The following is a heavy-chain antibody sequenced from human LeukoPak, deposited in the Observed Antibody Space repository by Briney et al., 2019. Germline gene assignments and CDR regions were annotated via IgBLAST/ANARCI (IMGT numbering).Heavy chain of an antibody. CDR3: ARRSMTTVDY. J-gene: IGHJ4*02. CDR1: GGSISSIGYY. Sequence: SETLSLTCTVSGGSISSIGYYWGWIRQPPGKGLEWIGSIYYSGSTYYNPSLKSRVTISVGTSKNQISLKMRSVTAADTAVYYCARRSMTTVDYWGQGTLVTVSS. V-gene: IGHV4-39*01. CDR2: IYYSGST. D-gene: IGHD4-11*01.